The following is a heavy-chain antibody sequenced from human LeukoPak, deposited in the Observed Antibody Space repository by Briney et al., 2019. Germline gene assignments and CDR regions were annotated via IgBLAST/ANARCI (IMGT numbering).Heavy chain of an antibody. D-gene: IGHD4-17*01. V-gene: IGHV4-31*03. CDR1: GGSISSGGYC. CDR3: ARVTVTTSNVDYWYFDL. Sequence: PSQTLSLTCTVSGGSISSGGYCWSWIRQHPGKGLEWIGYIYYSGSTYYNPSLKSRVTISVDTSKNQFSLKLSSVTAADTAVYYCARVTVTTSNVDYWYFDLWGRGTLVTVSS. J-gene: IGHJ2*01. CDR2: IYYSGST.